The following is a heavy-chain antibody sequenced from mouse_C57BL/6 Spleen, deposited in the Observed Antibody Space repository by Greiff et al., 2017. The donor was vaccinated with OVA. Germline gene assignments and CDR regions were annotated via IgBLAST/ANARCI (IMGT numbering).Heavy chain of an antibody. CDR1: GYAFSSYW. Sequence: VKLMESGAELVKPGASVKISCKASGYAFSSYWMNWVKQRPGKGLEWIGQIYPGDGDTNYNGKFKGKATLTADKSSSTAYMQLSSLTSEDSAVYFCATYGYDVGYAMDYWGQGTSVTVSS. J-gene: IGHJ4*01. CDR2: IYPGDGDT. D-gene: IGHD2-2*01. V-gene: IGHV1-80*01. CDR3: ATYGYDVGYAMDY.